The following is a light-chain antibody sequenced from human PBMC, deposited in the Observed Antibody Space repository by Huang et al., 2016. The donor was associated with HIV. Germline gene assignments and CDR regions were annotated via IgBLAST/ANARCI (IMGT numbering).Light chain of an antibody. CDR1: QNINTY. J-gene: IGKJ3*01. V-gene: IGKV1-39*01. CDR2: TAS. Sequence: DIQMTQSPSSLSASVGDRVTITCRASQNINTYLNWYQQKRGKAPKLLIYTASTLESGVPSRVSGSGSGTDFTLTINSLQPEDSASYYCQQSYSTLFTFGPGTKIDVK. CDR3: QQSYSTLFT.